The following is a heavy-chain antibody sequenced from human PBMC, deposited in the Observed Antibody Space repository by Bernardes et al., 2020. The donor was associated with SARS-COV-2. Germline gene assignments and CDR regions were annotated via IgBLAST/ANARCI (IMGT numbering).Heavy chain of an antibody. Sequence: GGSLRLSCAASGFTFDDYAMHWVRQAPGKGLEWVSGISWNSGSIGYADSVKGRFTISRDNAKNSLYLQMNSLRAEDTALYYCAKGLGVVVTATPFDPWGQGTLVTVSS. CDR1: GFTFDDYA. D-gene: IGHD2-21*02. J-gene: IGHJ5*02. CDR3: AKGLGVVVTATPFDP. CDR2: ISWNSGSI. V-gene: IGHV3-9*01.